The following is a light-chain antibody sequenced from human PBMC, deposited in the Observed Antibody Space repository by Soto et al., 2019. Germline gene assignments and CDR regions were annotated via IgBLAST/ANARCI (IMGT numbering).Light chain of an antibody. J-gene: IGKJ1*01. V-gene: IGKV3-20*01. CDR1: QSVSSSY. Sequence: EIVLTQSPGTLSLSPWEIATLSCRASQSVSSSYLAWYQQKPGQAPRLLIYGASSRATGIPDRFSGSGSGTDFTLTISRLEPEDFAVYYCQQYGSSRWTFGQGTKVDIK. CDR2: GAS. CDR3: QQYGSSRWT.